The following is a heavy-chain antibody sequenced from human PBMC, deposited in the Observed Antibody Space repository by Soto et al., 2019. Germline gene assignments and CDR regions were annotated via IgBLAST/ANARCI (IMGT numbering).Heavy chain of an antibody. J-gene: IGHJ4*02. CDR1: GFSFSHFE. Sequence: VQLVESGGGLVQPGGSLRLSCAASGFSFSHFEMNWVRQAPGKGLEWVSYIGSSGSTIYYADSVKGRFTISRDNAKNSLYLQMNSLRAEDTAVYYCARLVVFDSWGQGTLVTVSS. D-gene: IGHD3-9*01. CDR3: ARLVVFDS. CDR2: IGSSGSTI. V-gene: IGHV3-48*03.